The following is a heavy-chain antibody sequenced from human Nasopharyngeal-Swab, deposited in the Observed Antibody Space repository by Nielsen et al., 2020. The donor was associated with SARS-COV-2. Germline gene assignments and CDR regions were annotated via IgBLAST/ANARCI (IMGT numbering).Heavy chain of an antibody. V-gene: IGHV3-48*04. CDR1: GFTFSSYS. D-gene: IGHD6-13*01. CDR3: ARAISAADFDY. J-gene: IGHJ4*02. CDR2: ISSSSSTI. Sequence: GGSLRLSCAASGFTFSSYSMNWVRQAPGKGLEWVSSISSSSSTIYYADSVKGRFTISRDNAKNSLYLQMNSLRAEDTAVYYCARAISAADFDYWGQGTLVTVSS.